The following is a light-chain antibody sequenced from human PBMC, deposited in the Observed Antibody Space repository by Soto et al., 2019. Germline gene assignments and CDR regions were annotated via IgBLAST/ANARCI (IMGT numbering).Light chain of an antibody. J-gene: IGKJ4*01. CDR1: QSVCSY. Sequence: EIVLTQSPATLSLSPGERATLSCRASQSVCSYLAWYQQKPGQAPRLLIYDASNRATGIPARFSGSGSGTDFTLTISSLDPEDFAVYYCQQRSSWPLTFGGGTNVEIK. CDR3: QQRSSWPLT. CDR2: DAS. V-gene: IGKV3-11*01.